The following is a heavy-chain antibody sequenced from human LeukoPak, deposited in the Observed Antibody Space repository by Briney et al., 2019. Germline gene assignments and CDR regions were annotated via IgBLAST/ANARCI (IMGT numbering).Heavy chain of an antibody. CDR2: IDDSGST. CDR1: GDFMNSYN. CDR3: ARRPHSFDI. Sequence: SETLSLTYSAAGDFMNSYNWSWLRQPPGKGLEWIGNIDDSGSTNYNPSLKSRVTISVDTSKNQFSLKLSSVTAADTAVYYCARRPHSFDIRLQGTMVTVSS. J-gene: IGHJ3*02. V-gene: IGHV4-59*08.